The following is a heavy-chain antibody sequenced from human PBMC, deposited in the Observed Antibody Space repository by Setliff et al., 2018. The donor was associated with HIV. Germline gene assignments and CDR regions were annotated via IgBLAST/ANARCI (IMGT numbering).Heavy chain of an antibody. Sequence: GASVKVSCKASGYTFTDNYIHWVRQAPGQGLEWMGWINPNSGDTNYAQKFQGRATMTRDTSISTAYMELSRLRSDDTAMYYCATDRLIKLIWGVIKELAYWGQGTLVTVSS. J-gene: IGHJ4*02. V-gene: IGHV1-2*02. D-gene: IGHD3-10*01. CDR2: INPNSGDT. CDR3: ATDRLIKLIWGVIKELAY. CDR1: GYTFTDNY.